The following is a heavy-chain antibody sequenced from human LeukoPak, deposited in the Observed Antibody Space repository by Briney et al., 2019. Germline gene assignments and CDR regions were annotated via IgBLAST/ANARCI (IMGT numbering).Heavy chain of an antibody. CDR3: AKGGGFGWLPRKYYFDY. D-gene: IGHD3-9*01. CDR1: GFTFSSYA. J-gene: IGHJ4*02. Sequence: GGSLILSCAASGFTFSSYAMSWVRQAPGKGREWVSAISGSGGSTYYADSVKGRFTISRDNSKNTLYLQMNSLRAEDTAVYYCAKGGGFGWLPRKYYFDYWGQGTLVTVSS. CDR2: ISGSGGST. V-gene: IGHV3-23*01.